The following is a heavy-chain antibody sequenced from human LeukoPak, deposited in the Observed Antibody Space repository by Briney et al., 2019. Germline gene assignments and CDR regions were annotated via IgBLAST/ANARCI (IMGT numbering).Heavy chain of an antibody. CDR1: GGSITSNSYC. J-gene: IGHJ4*02. Sequence: IPSETLSLTCTVSGGSITSNSYCWGRIRQPPGRGLEWMGSITYSGSTNYHPSLKSRVTISVAKSKNQFSLKMSSVTAADTAFYYCARDKWYYGSGTSYYFDQWGPGTLVTVSS. V-gene: IGHV4-39*07. CDR3: ARDKWYYGSGTSYYFDQ. CDR2: ITYSGST. D-gene: IGHD3-10*01.